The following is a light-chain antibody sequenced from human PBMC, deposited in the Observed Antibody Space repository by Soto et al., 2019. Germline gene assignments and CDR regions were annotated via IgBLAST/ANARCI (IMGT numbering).Light chain of an antibody. CDR3: QSYGSSLSVV. Sequence: QAVLTQPPSVSGAPGQRITISCTGSTSNIGAAYDVQWYQQLPRTAPKLLIYANRNRPSGVPDRFSGSKSGTSASLAITGLQAEDEADYYCQSYGSSLSVVFGGGTKLTVL. J-gene: IGLJ2*01. CDR2: ANR. V-gene: IGLV1-40*01. CDR1: TSNIGAAYD.